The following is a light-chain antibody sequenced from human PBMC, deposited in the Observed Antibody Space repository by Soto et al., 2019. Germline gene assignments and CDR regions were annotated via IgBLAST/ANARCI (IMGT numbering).Light chain of an antibody. CDR2: GAS. CDR3: QQYNTWLWT. CDR1: QSINAH. J-gene: IGKJ1*01. V-gene: IGKV3-15*01. Sequence: EVVMTQSPATLSVSPGERVTLSCRASQSINAHLAWYQQKPGQAPRLLIHGASTRATGIPARFSGSGFGTEFIXXFXSRXSEDFAVYYCQQYNTWLWTFGQGTKVEIQ.